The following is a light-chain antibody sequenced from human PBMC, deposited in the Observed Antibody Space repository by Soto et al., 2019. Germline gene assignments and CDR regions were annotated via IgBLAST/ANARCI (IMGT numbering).Light chain of an antibody. Sequence: DIQITQSPSTLSVSVGDSATITCRASQTISSWLAWYQQKPGKAPKLLIYKASTLKSGVPSRFSGSGSGTEFTLTISSLQPDDFATYYCQHYNSYSEAFGQGTKVDI. CDR2: KAS. J-gene: IGKJ1*01. CDR1: QTISSW. CDR3: QHYNSYSEA. V-gene: IGKV1-5*03.